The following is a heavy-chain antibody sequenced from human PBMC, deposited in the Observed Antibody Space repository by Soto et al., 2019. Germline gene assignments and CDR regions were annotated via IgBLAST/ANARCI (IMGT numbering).Heavy chain of an antibody. V-gene: IGHV1-18*04. CDR2: ISAYNGNT. D-gene: IGHD6-6*01. CDR1: GYTFTSYG. CDR3: ARFRMGSSSYYYYGMDV. Sequence: QVQLVQSGAEVKKPGASVKVSCKASGYTFTSYGISWVRQAPGQGLEWMGWISAYNGNTNYAQKLQGIVTMTTDTSTSTAYMELRSLRSDDTAVYYCARFRMGSSSYYYYGMDVWGQGTTVTVSS. J-gene: IGHJ6*02.